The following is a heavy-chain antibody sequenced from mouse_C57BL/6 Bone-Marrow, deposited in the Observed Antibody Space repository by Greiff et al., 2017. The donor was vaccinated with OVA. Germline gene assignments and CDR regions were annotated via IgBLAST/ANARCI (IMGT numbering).Heavy chain of an antibody. Sequence: QVPLQQPGAELVKPGASVKLSCKASGYTFTSYWMHWVKQRPGQGLEWIGMIHPNSGSTNYNEKFKSKATLTVDKSSSTAYMQLSSLTSEDSAVYYCAGWLLRHDYAMDYWGQGTSVTVSS. V-gene: IGHV1-64*01. D-gene: IGHD2-3*01. CDR1: GYTFTSYW. CDR2: IHPNSGST. J-gene: IGHJ4*01. CDR3: AGWLLRHDYAMDY.